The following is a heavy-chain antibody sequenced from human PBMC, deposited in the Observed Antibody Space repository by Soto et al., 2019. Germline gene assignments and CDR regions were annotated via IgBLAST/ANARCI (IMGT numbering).Heavy chain of an antibody. CDR2: MYYSGST. Sequence: QLQLQESGPGLVKPSETLSLTCTVSGGSISSSSYYWGWIRQPPGKGLEWIGSMYYSGSTYYNPSLKSRVTISVDTSKNQFSLKLSSVTAADTAVYYCARLRIATVTTLKRGWFDPWGQGTLVTVSS. D-gene: IGHD4-17*01. CDR3: ARLRIATVTTLKRGWFDP. CDR1: GGSISSSSYY. J-gene: IGHJ5*02. V-gene: IGHV4-39*01.